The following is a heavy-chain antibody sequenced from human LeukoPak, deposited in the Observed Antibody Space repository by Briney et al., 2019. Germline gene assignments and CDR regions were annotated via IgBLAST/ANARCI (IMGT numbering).Heavy chain of an antibody. CDR2: ISSSGSTI. D-gene: IGHD3-16*01. J-gene: IGHJ4*02. Sequence: GGSLRLSCAASGFTFSSYEMNWVRQAPGKGLEWVSYISSSGSTIYYADSVKGRFIISRDNSKNTLYLQMNSLRAEDTAVYYCAREGFDFDYWGQGTLVTVSS. V-gene: IGHV3-48*03. CDR3: AREGFDFDY. CDR1: GFTFSSYE.